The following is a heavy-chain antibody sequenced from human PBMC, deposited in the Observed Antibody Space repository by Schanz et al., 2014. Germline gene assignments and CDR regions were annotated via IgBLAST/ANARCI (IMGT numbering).Heavy chain of an antibody. J-gene: IGHJ6*02. CDR2: IWYDGNNK. Sequence: QVQLVESGGGVVQPGRSLRLSCAASGFTFSSYGMHWVRQAPGKGLEWVAVIWYDGNNKFYADSVKGRFIISRDNSKNTLDLQMNSLRAEDTAVYYCAKIWKGHPIEVRPVWSDGMDVWGQGTTVTVSS. V-gene: IGHV3-33*06. D-gene: IGHD3-3*01. CDR3: AKIWKGHPIEVRPVWSDGMDV. CDR1: GFTFSSYG.